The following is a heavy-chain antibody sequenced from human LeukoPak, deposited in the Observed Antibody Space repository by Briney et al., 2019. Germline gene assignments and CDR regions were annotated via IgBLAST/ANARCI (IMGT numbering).Heavy chain of an antibody. V-gene: IGHV1-2*02. J-gene: IGHJ4*02. CDR3: ARDSGIAAAGTNFDY. CDR2: INPNSGGT. CDR1: GYTFTGYY. D-gene: IGHD6-13*01. Sequence: ASVKVSCKASGYTFTGYYMHWVRQAPGQGLEWMGWINPNSGGTNYAQKFQGRVTMTRDTSISTAYMELSRLRSDDTAVYYCARDSGIAAAGTNFDYWGQGTLVTVSS.